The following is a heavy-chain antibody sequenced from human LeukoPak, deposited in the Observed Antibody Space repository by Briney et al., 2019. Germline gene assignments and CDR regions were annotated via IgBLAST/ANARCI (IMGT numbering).Heavy chain of an antibody. D-gene: IGHD3-10*01. J-gene: IGHJ5*02. CDR1: VLTFSSYS. Sequence: GESLRLSCAASVLTFSSYSMNWVRQAPGKGLEWVSYISSASNTIYYADSVKGRFTISRDNAKNSLYLQMNSLRAEDTAMYYCARDGWFGDYNWFDPWGQGTLVTVSS. CDR2: ISSASNTI. V-gene: IGHV3-48*01. CDR3: ARDGWFGDYNWFDP.